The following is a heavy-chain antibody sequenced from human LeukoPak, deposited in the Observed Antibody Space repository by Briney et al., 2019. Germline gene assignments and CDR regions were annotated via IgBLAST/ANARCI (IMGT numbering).Heavy chain of an antibody. D-gene: IGHD2-2*01. Sequence: PSETLSLTCTVSGGSISSGDYYWSWVRQPPGRGLEWIGYIYYSGSTYYNPSLKSRATMSVDMSKNQFSLKLSSVTAADTAVYYCAREVPAAETYYYGMDVWGKGTTVTVSS. V-gene: IGHV4-30-4*08. CDR2: IYYSGST. J-gene: IGHJ6*04. CDR3: AREVPAAETYYYGMDV. CDR1: GGSISSGDYY.